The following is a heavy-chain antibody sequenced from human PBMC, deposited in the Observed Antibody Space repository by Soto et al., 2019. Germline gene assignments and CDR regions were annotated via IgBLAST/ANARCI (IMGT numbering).Heavy chain of an antibody. D-gene: IGHD3-9*01. CDR3: KEVAGYYMDH. V-gene: IGHV3-21*04. CDR1: GFNFSSHS. J-gene: IGHJ4*01. CDR2: ISSSSTYI. Sequence: EVQVVESGGGLVKPGGSLRLSCAASGFNFSSHSMNWVRQAPGKGLEWVSTISSSSTYIYYEDSVKGRFTISRDNAKNSLYQQMNSLRAEDTAVQYGKEVAGYYMDHLGHGTLVTVYS.